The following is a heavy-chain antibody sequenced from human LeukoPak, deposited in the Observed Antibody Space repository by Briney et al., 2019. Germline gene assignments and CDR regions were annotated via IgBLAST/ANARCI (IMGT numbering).Heavy chain of an antibody. Sequence: SETLSLTCTVSGGSISSYYWSWIRQPPGKGLEWIGYIYYSGSTNYNPSLKSRVTISVDTSKNQFSLKLSSVTAADTAVYYCARFLAAAGSPDYWGQGTLVTVSS. D-gene: IGHD6-13*01. CDR3: ARFLAAAGSPDY. J-gene: IGHJ4*02. V-gene: IGHV4-59*01. CDR2: IYYSGST. CDR1: GGSISSYY.